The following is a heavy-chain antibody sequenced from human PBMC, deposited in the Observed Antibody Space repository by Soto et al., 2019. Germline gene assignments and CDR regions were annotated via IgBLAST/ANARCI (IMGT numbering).Heavy chain of an antibody. D-gene: IGHD6-13*01. CDR1: GFTFRAYS. CDR3: VRDIGIGRQQLGDH. V-gene: IGHV3-30-3*01. Sequence: QVQLVESGGGVVQPGRSLRLSCEASGFTFRAYSMHWVRQAPGKGLEWVAVISHDGSEKYYADSVKGRFTISRDNFANTLHLQINGLRAEDTALYYCVRDIGIGRQQLGDHWGQGSLVTVSS. J-gene: IGHJ4*02. CDR2: ISHDGSEK.